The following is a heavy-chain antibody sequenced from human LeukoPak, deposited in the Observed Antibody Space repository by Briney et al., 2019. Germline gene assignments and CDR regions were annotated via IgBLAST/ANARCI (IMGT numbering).Heavy chain of an antibody. J-gene: IGHJ6*02. CDR3: ARWSGQGEESGHDWEFYFYYYGMDV. V-gene: IGHV7-4-1*02. CDR2: INPNTGNP. Sequence: ASVKVSCKASGYTFTSYAMNWVRQAPGQGLEWMGWINPNTGNPTYAQGFKGRVVFSLDTSVSTAYLQISSLKAEDTAVYYCARWSGQGEESGHDWEFYFYYYGMDVWGQGTTVTVSS. D-gene: IGHD5-12*01. CDR1: GYTFTSYA.